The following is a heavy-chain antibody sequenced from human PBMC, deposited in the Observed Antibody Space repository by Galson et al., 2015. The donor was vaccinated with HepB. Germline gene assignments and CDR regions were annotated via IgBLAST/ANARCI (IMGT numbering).Heavy chain of an antibody. CDR3: ARDLFNGYSSSSGFDY. J-gene: IGHJ4*02. V-gene: IGHV3-33*08. Sequence: SLRLSCAASGFTFSSYGMHWVRQAPGKGLEWVAVIWYDGSNKYYADSVKGRFTISRDNSKNTLYLQMNSLRAEDTAVYYCARDLFNGYSSSSGFDYWGQGTLVTVSS. CDR2: IWYDGSNK. CDR1: GFTFSSYG. D-gene: IGHD6-6*01.